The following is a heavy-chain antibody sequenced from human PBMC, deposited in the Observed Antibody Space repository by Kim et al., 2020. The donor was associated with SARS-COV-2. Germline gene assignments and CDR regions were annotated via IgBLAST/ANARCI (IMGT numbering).Heavy chain of an antibody. J-gene: IGHJ5*02. CDR3: AKDQILWFGENWFDP. Sequence: GGSLRLSCAASGFTFSSYAMSWVRQAPGKGLEWVSAISGSGGSTYYTDSVKGRFTISRDNSKNTLYLQMNSLRAEDTAVYYCAKDQILWFGENWFDPWGQGTLVTVSS. CDR1: GFTFSSYA. V-gene: IGHV3-23*01. CDR2: ISGSGGST. D-gene: IGHD3-10*01.